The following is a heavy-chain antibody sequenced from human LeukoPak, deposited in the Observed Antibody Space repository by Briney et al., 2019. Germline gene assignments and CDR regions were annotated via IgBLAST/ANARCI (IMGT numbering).Heavy chain of an antibody. CDR3: ARDDSGSHIDY. CDR1: GYTFTSYY. J-gene: IGHJ4*02. D-gene: IGHD1-26*01. CDR2: INPSGGST. V-gene: IGHV1-46*03. Sequence: ASVKVSCKASGYTFTSYYMHWVRQPPGQGLDWMGIINPSGGSTSYAQKFQGRVTMTRDTSTSTVYMELSSLRSEDTAVCYCARDDSGSHIDYWGQGTLVTVSS.